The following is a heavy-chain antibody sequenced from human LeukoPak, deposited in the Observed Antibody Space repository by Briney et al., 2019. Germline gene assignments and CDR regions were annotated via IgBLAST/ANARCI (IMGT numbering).Heavy chain of an antibody. Sequence: SETLSLTCTVSGGSISSSSYYWAWIRQPPGKGLEWIGSIYYSGSTYYNPSLKSRVTISVDTSKNQFSLKLSSVTAADTAVYYCARDFVRPMAAAVGYYYYGMDVWGQGTTVTVSS. J-gene: IGHJ6*02. CDR2: IYYSGST. V-gene: IGHV4-39*02. CDR1: GGSISSSSYY. CDR3: ARDFVRPMAAAVGYYYYGMDV. D-gene: IGHD6-13*01.